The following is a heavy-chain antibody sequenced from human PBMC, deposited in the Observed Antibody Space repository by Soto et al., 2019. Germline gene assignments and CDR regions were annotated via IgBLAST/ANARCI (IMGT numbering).Heavy chain of an antibody. CDR1: GYTFTSYG. CDR3: ARGRYGDY. V-gene: IGHV1-18*01. Sequence: QVHLVQSGDEVKKPGASVKVSCKASGYTFTSYGITWVRQAPGQGLEWMGWISAHNGNTDYAQKLQGRFIVTRDTSTSTAYMELRSLRSDDTAVYYCARGRYGDYWGQGALVTVSS. D-gene: IGHD1-1*01. J-gene: IGHJ4*02. CDR2: ISAHNGNT.